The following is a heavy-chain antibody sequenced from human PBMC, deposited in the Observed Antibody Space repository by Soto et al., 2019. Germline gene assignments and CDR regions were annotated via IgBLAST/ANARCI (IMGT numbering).Heavy chain of an antibody. Sequence: ASVKVSCKASGGTFSSYAISWVRQAPGQGLEWMGGIIPIFGTANYAQKFQGRVTITADESTSTAYMELSSLRSEDTAVYYCASPIIARYSYDAFDIWGQGTMVTVSS. CDR2: IIPIFGTA. J-gene: IGHJ3*02. CDR3: ASPIIARYSYDAFDI. V-gene: IGHV1-69*13. D-gene: IGHD5-18*01. CDR1: GGTFSSYA.